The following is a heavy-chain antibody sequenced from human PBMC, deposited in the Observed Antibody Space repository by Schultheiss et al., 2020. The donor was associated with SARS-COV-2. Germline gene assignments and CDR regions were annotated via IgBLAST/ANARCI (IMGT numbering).Heavy chain of an antibody. CDR3: ARVREMEWLLSGNYGMDV. CDR2: ISSSSSYI. V-gene: IGHV3-21*01. J-gene: IGHJ6*02. CDR1: GFTFSSYS. Sequence: GESLKISCAASGFTFSSYSMNWVRQAPGKGLEWVSSISSSSSYIYYADSVKGRFTISRDNAKNSLYLQMNSLRAEDTAVYYCARVREMEWLLSGNYGMDVWGQGTTVTVSS. D-gene: IGHD3-3*01.